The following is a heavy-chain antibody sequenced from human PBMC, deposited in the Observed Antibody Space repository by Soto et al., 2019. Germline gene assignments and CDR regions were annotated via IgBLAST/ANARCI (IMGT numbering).Heavy chain of an antibody. CDR1: GGSFSGYY. CDR2: INHSGST. V-gene: IGHV4-34*01. CDR3: ARGGGYCSSTSCYGRRYYYYGMDV. Sequence: SETLSLTCAVYGGSFSGYYWSWICQPPGKGLEWIGEINHSGSTNYNPSLKSRVTISVDTSKNQFSLKLSSVTAADTAVYYCARGGGYCSSTSCYGRRYYYYGMDVWGQGTTVTVSS. D-gene: IGHD2-2*01. J-gene: IGHJ6*02.